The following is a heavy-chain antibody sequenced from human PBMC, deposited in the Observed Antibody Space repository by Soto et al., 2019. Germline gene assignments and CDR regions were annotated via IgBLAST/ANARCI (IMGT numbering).Heavy chain of an antibody. Sequence: KASETLSLTCAVSGYSISSGSYWGWIRQPPGKGLEWIGSIYHSGNTYYNPSLKSRVTISLDTSKNQFSLKLSSVTAADTAVYYCARLVPYYHDSSVGCFDPWGQGTLVTVSS. CDR3: ARLVPYYHDSSVGCFDP. J-gene: IGHJ5*02. D-gene: IGHD3-22*01. CDR1: GYSISSGSY. V-gene: IGHV4-38-2*01. CDR2: IYHSGNT.